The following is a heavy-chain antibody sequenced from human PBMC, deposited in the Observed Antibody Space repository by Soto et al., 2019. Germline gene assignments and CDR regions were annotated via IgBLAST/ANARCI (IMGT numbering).Heavy chain of an antibody. J-gene: IGHJ4*02. CDR1: GFTFSSYA. CDR2: ISGSGGST. CDR3: AKSLYCSGGSCYFDY. V-gene: IGHV3-23*01. Sequence: EVPLLESGGGLVQPGGSLRLSCAASGFTFSSYAMSWVRQAPGKGLEWVSAISGSGGSTYYADSVKGRFTISRDNSKNTLYLQMNSLRAEDTAVYYCAKSLYCSGGSCYFDYWGQGTLVTVSS. D-gene: IGHD2-15*01.